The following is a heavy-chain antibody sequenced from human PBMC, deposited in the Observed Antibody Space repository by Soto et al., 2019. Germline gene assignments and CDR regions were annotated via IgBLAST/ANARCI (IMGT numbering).Heavy chain of an antibody. V-gene: IGHV5-51*01. CDR1: GYSFTSYW. J-gene: IGHJ6*03. Sequence: PGESLKISCKGSGYSFTSYWIGWVRQMPGKGLEWMGIIYPGDSDTRYSPSFQGQVTMTTDTSTSTAYMELRGLRSDDTAVYYCARVRQLVGYFYYYRDVWGKGTTVTVSS. CDR3: ARVRQLVGYFYYYRDV. D-gene: IGHD6-6*01. CDR2: IYPGDSDT.